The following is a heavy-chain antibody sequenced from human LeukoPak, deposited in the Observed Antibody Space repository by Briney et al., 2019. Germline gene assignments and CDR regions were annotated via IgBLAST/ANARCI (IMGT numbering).Heavy chain of an antibody. CDR2: IYHSGST. V-gene: IGHV4-4*02. Sequence: SETLSLTCAVSGGSISSSNWWSWVRQPPGKGLEWIGEIYHSGSTYYNPSLKSRVTISVDTSKDQFSLKLSSVTAADTAVYYCARAGIRSWRGWFDPWGQGTLVTVSS. D-gene: IGHD6-13*01. CDR3: ARAGIRSWRGWFDP. CDR1: GGSISSSNW. J-gene: IGHJ5*02.